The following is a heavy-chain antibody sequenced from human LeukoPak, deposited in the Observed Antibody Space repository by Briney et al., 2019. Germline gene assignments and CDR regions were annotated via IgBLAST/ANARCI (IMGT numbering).Heavy chain of an antibody. V-gene: IGHV4-59*01. CDR2: IYYSGNT. J-gene: IGHJ4*02. CDR1: GGSTTNYY. Sequence: SETLSLTCTVSGGSTTNYYWSWIRQPPGKGLEWIGYIYYSGNTNCNPSLKSRVTISVDTSNNQFSLNLSSVTAADTAVYYCARGPTRYYFDYWGQGTPVTVSS. CDR3: ARGPTRYYFDY.